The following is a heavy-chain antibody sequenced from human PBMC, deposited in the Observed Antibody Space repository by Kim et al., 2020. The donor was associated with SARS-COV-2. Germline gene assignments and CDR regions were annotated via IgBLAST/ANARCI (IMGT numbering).Heavy chain of an antibody. D-gene: IGHD3-3*01. Sequence: SETLSLTCTVSGGSISSYYWSWIRQPPGKGLEWIGYIYYSGSTNYNPSLKSRVTISVDTSKNQFSLKLSSVTAADTAVYYCARGYDFWGGYYRNWFDPWGQGTLVTVSS. V-gene: IGHV4-59*13. CDR2: IYYSGST. CDR1: GGSISSYY. CDR3: ARGYDFWGGYYRNWFDP. J-gene: IGHJ5*02.